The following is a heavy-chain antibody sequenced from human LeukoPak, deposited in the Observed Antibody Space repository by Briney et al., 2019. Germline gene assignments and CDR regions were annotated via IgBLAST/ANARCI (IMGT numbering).Heavy chain of an antibody. CDR1: GFTLSSYW. CDR2: IKPDGSEK. V-gene: IGHV3-7*01. Sequence: GGSLRLSCAASGFTLSSYWMHWVRQVPGKGLEWVANIKPDGSEKYYVDSVKGRFTISRDNGENSLYLQINSLRAEDTAVYYCATGYCSSTTCYRSRFDYWGQGTLVTVSS. CDR3: ATGYCSSTTCYRSRFDY. D-gene: IGHD2-2*01. J-gene: IGHJ4*02.